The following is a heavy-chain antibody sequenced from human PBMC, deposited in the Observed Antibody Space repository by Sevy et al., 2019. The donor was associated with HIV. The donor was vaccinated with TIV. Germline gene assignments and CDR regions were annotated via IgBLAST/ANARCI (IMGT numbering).Heavy chain of an antibody. CDR3: AKMQGGSYNYYGMDV. CDR2: IKSKSDGETT. Sequence: GGSLRLSCAASGFTFTNAWMSWVRQAPGKGLEWVGRIKSKSDGETTDYAASVEGRFSISRDDSRNTLYLQMNSLRVEDTAIYYCAKMQGGSYNYYGMDVWGQGTTVTVSS. V-gene: IGHV3-15*01. D-gene: IGHD1-26*01. CDR1: GFTFTNAW. J-gene: IGHJ6*02.